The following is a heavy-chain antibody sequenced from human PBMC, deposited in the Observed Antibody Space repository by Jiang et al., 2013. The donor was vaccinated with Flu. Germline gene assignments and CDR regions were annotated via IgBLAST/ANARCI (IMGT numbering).Heavy chain of an antibody. CDR2: MNPNSGNT. CDR1: GYTFTSYD. D-gene: IGHD1-14*01. CDR3: ARRASTRALGNHKGRRFDP. J-gene: IGHJ5*02. V-gene: IGHV1-8*01. Sequence: GAEVKKPGASVKVSCKASGYTFTSYDINWVRQATGQGLEWMGWMNPNSGNTGYAQKFQGRVTMTRNTSISTAYMELSSLRSEDMAVYYCARRASTRALGNHKGRRFDPVGPGNPGHRLL.